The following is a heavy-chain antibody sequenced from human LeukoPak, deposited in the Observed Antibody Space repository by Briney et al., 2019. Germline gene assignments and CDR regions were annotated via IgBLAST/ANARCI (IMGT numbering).Heavy chain of an antibody. Sequence: GGSLRLSCAASGFTFDDYAMHWVRQAPGKGLEWVSGISWNNGSIGYADSVKGRFTISRDNAKNSLYLQMNSLRAEDTALYYCAKDRYCSSTSCYLDYWGQGTLVTVSS. CDR1: GFTFDDYA. CDR2: ISWNNGSI. J-gene: IGHJ4*02. CDR3: AKDRYCSSTSCYLDY. V-gene: IGHV3-9*01. D-gene: IGHD2-2*01.